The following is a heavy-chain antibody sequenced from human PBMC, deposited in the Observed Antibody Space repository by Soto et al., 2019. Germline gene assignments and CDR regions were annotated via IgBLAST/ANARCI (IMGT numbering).Heavy chain of an antibody. Sequence: ASVKVSCKASGYTFTNYGISWVRQAPGQGLEWMGWISAYSGYTNYAQKLQGRVTMTTDTSTSTAYMELTSLRSDDTAVYYCARDRGVSFGGVRSINWFDTWGQGTLVTVSS. D-gene: IGHD3-16*01. CDR3: ARDRGVSFGGVRSINWFDT. CDR1: GYTFTNYG. J-gene: IGHJ5*02. V-gene: IGHV1-18*01. CDR2: ISAYSGYT.